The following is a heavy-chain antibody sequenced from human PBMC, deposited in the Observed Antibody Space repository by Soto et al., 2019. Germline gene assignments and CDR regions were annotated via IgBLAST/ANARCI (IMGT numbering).Heavy chain of an antibody. CDR2: IYYSGST. D-gene: IGHD3-9*01. CDR3: ARQYFEEALYYYYMDV. V-gene: IGHV4-59*08. Sequence: PSETLSLTCTVSGGSISSYYWSWIRQPPGKGLEWIGYIYYSGSTNYNPSLKSRVTISVDTSKNQFSLKLSSVTAADTAVYYCARQYFEEALYYYYMDVWGKGTTVTVSS. J-gene: IGHJ6*03. CDR1: GGSISSYY.